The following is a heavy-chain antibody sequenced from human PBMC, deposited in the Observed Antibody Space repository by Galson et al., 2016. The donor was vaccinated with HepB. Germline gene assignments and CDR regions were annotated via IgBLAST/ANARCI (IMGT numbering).Heavy chain of an antibody. Sequence: SLRLSCAASGFTFSDYYMSWIRQAPGKGLEWVSYISNSAYFTKYADSVKGRFTISRDNSKNTLYLQMNSLRADDTAVYYCATVRHNWNDVSYYFEKWGQGTLVTVSS. CDR2: ISNSAYFT. V-gene: IGHV3-11*03. J-gene: IGHJ4*02. D-gene: IGHD1-20*01. CDR3: ATVRHNWNDVSYYFEK. CDR1: GFTFSDYY.